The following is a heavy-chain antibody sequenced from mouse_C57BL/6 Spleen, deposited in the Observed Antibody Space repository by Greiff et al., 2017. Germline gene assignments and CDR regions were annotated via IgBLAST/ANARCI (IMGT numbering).Heavy chain of an antibody. Sequence: QVQLQQPGAELVMPGASVKLSCKASGYTFTSYWMHWVKQRPGQGLEWIGEIDPSDSYTNYNQKFKGKSTLTVDKSSSTAYMQLSSLTSEDSAVYYCARRAFITTVGAHWCFDVWGTGTTVTVSS. J-gene: IGHJ1*03. V-gene: IGHV1-69*01. CDR2: IDPSDSYT. CDR3: ARRAFITTVGAHWCFDV. D-gene: IGHD1-1*01. CDR1: GYTFTSYW.